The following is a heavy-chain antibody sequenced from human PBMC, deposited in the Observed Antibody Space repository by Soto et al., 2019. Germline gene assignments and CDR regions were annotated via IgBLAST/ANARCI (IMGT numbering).Heavy chain of an antibody. J-gene: IGHJ4*02. CDR2: IYYSGST. CDR3: ARLDNSWIGNIDY. Sequence: PSETLSLTCTVSGGSISTYYWSWIRQPPGKGLEWIGYIYYSGSTNYNPSLKSRVTISVDTSKNQFSLKLSSVTAADTAVYYCARLDNSWIGNIDYWGQGTLVTVSS. D-gene: IGHD6-13*01. V-gene: IGHV4-59*08. CDR1: GGSISTYY.